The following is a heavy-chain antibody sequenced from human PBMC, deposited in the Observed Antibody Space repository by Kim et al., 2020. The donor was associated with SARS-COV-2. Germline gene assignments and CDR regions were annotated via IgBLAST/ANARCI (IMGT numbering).Heavy chain of an antibody. Sequence: KGRFTISRDNAKNTLYLQMTSRRAEDTAVYYCARVSRSIAAAGTGDAFDIWGQGTMVTVSS. D-gene: IGHD6-13*01. V-gene: IGHV3-74*01. J-gene: IGHJ3*02. CDR3: ARVSRSIAAAGTGDAFDI.